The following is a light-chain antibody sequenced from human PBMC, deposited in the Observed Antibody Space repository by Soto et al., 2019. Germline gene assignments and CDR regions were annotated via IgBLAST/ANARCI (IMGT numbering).Light chain of an antibody. CDR2: GVT. J-gene: IGLJ1*01. V-gene: IGLV2-14*01. Sequence: QSVLTQLASVSGSPGQSITISCTGTSSDVGAYNYVSWYQQYPGKAPKLMIYGVTNRPSGVSNRFSGSKTGNTASLTISGLQAEDEADYYCFSHRGGDSHVFGTGTKVTVL. CDR1: SSDVGAYNY. CDR3: FSHRGGDSHV.